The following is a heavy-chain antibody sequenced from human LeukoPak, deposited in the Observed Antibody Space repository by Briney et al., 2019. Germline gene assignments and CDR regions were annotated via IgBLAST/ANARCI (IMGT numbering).Heavy chain of an antibody. Sequence: GSSVTVSCKASGGTFSRNDISWVRQAPGQGLEWMGGIMPLFGTAKNAQKFQGRVTITADKSTSTAYIELSSLRSEDTAVYYCASGRTDIVVVPATLRNYYFDYWGQGTLVTVSS. V-gene: IGHV1-69*06. D-gene: IGHD2-2*01. J-gene: IGHJ4*02. CDR2: IMPLFGTA. CDR3: ASGRTDIVVVPATLRNYYFDY. CDR1: GGTFSRND.